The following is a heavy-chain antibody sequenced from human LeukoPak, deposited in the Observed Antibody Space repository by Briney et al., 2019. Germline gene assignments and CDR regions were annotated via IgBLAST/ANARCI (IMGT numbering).Heavy chain of an antibody. CDR1: GYTFTSYY. CDR3: ARSPSGELDY. CDR2: INPDNGGT. J-gene: IGHJ4*02. V-gene: IGHV1-2*02. D-gene: IGHD1-26*01. Sequence: GASVKVSCKTSGYTFTSYYIHWVRQAPGQGLDYMGWINPDNGGTNYVQNFQGRVIMTRDTSISTAYMQLSRLTSDDTAVYYCARSPSGELDYWGRGTLVSVSS.